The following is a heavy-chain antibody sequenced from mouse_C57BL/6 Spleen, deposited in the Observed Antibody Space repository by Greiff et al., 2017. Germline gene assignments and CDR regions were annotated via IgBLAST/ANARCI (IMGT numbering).Heavy chain of an antibody. J-gene: IGHJ1*03. CDR3: ARYPTGTGYWYFDV. Sequence: VMLVESGGGLVQPGGSLSLSCAASGFTFTDYYMSWVRQPPGKALEWLGFIRNKANGYTTEYSASVKGRFTISRDNSQSILYLQMNALRAEDSATYYCARYPTGTGYWYFDVWGTGTTVTVSS. V-gene: IGHV7-3*01. CDR2: IRNKANGYTT. D-gene: IGHD4-1*02. CDR1: GFTFTDYY.